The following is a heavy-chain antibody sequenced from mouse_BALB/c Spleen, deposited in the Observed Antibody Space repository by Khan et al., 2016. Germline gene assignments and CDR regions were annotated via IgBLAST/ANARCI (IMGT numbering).Heavy chain of an antibody. D-gene: IGHD2-10*01. CDR2: INPSTGYT. CDR3: ARCAYYGNYLFAY. CDR1: GYTFTSYW. Sequence: QVQLKQSGAELATPGASVKMSCKASGYTFTSYWMHWVKQRPGQGLEWIGEINPSTGYTEYNQTFKDKATLTADKSSSTAYMQLSSLTYEDSAAYYCARCAYYGNYLFAYWGQGTLVTVSA. J-gene: IGHJ3*01. V-gene: IGHV1-7*01.